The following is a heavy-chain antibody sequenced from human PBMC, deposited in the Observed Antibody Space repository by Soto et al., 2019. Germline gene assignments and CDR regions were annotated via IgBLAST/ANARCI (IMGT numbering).Heavy chain of an antibody. V-gene: IGHV4-4*02. CDR3: ARDLRGPQPEGYYGMDV. Sequence: QVQLQESGPGLVKPSRTLSLTCAVSGGSISSSNWWSWVRQPPGKGLEWIGEIYHSGSTNYNPSLKSRVTISVDKSKNQFSLKLSSVTAADTAVYYCARDLRGPQPEGYYGMDVWGQGTTVTVSS. CDR2: IYHSGST. CDR1: GGSISSSNW. J-gene: IGHJ6*02.